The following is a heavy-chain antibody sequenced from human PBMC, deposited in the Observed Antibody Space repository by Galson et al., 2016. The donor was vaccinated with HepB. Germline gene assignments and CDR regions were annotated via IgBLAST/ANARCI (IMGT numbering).Heavy chain of an antibody. CDR2: IIPISGSP. J-gene: IGHJ6*02. V-gene: IGHV1-69*06. CDR1: GGSFSSYG. Sequence: SVKVSCKASGGSFSSYGVTWILQAPGQGLEWMGGIIPISGSPNFAPKFQGRVTITADTSTNTAYMELSSLKSEDTAVYFCARSPEDNDLSTGYHLDYYYYGMDVWGQGTTVTVSS. D-gene: IGHD3-9*01. CDR3: ARSPEDNDLSTGYHLDYYYYGMDV.